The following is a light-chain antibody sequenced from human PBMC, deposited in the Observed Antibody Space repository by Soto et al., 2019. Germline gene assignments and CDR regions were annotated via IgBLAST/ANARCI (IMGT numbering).Light chain of an antibody. CDR3: QQYGSSGT. CDR2: GAS. J-gene: IGKJ1*01. V-gene: IGKV3-20*01. Sequence: EIVLTQSPGTLSLSPGERVILSCRASQRVMSNYLAWYHQKPGQAPRLLIFGASKRATGIPDRFSGTGSGTDFTLTISRLEPDDFAVYYCQQYGSSGTVGQGTKVDIK. CDR1: QRVMSNY.